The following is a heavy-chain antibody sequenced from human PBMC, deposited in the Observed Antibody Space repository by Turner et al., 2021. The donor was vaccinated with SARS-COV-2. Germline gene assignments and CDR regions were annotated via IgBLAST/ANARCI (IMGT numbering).Heavy chain of an antibody. V-gene: IGHV3-7*01. CDR3: ARPYSSGWYINFIF. D-gene: IGHD6-19*01. J-gene: IGHJ1*01. CDR1: GFTFNNYW. CDR2: IKEDGSEK. Sequence: EVQVVESGGGLVKPGGSLRLSCAASGFTFNNYWMTWVRQAPGKGLEWVANIKEDGSEKYYVDSVKGRFTISRDNAKNSMYLQMNTLRAEDTAVYYCARPYSSGWYINFIFWGQGTLVTVSS.